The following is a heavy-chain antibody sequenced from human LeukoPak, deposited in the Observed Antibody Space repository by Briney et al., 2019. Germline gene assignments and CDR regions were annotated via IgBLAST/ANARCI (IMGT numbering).Heavy chain of an antibody. CDR2: IIPIFGTS. D-gene: IGHD3-22*01. J-gene: IGHJ4*02. Sequence: SVKVSCKASGGTFSSYAISWVRQAPGQGLEWMGGIIPIFGTSNYAQKFQGRVTITADESTSTAYMELSSLRSEDTAVYYCAREHRYYYDSSGYTPSPNFDYWGQGTLVTVSS. V-gene: IGHV1-69*13. CDR3: AREHRYYYDSSGYTPSPNFDY. CDR1: GGTFSSYA.